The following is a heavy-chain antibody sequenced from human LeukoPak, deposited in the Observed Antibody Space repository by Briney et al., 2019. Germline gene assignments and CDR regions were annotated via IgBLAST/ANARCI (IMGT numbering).Heavy chain of an antibody. V-gene: IGHV1-18*01. CDR2: ISAYNGNT. Sequence: ASVKVSCKASGYTFTSYGISWVRQAPGQGLEWMGWISAYNGNTNYAQKLQGRVTMTTDTSTSTAYMELRSLRSDDTAVYYCARGGYDFWSGYWRGRGNGMDVWGQGTTVTVSS. D-gene: IGHD3-3*01. CDR1: GYTFTSYG. J-gene: IGHJ6*02. CDR3: ARGGYDFWSGYWRGRGNGMDV.